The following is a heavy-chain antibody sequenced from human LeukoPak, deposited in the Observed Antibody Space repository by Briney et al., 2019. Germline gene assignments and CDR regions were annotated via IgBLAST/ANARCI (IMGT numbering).Heavy chain of an antibody. CDR1: GFTFSSYG. Sequence: GGCLRLSCAASGFTFSSYGMHWVRQAPGKGLEWVAVIWYDGSNKYYADSVKGRFTISRDNSKNTLYLQMNSLRAEDTAVYYCARRVVPYYGMDVWGQGTTVTVSS. J-gene: IGHJ6*02. CDR2: IWYDGSNK. V-gene: IGHV3-33*01. CDR3: ARRVVPYYGMDV. D-gene: IGHD3-3*01.